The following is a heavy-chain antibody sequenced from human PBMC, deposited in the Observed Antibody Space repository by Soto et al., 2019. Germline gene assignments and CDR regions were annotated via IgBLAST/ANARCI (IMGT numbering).Heavy chain of an antibody. CDR1: GGSVSSGSYY. Sequence: QVQLQESGPGLVKPSETLSLTCTVSGGSVSSGSYYWSWIRQPPGKGLEWIGYIYYSGSTNYNPXXKSRVTISVDXXKXQXCLKLSSVTAADTAVYYCARENWNYDVLYYYYGMDVWGQGTTVTVSS. V-gene: IGHV4-61*01. CDR3: ARENWNYDVLYYYYGMDV. CDR2: IYYSGST. J-gene: IGHJ6*02. D-gene: IGHD1-7*01.